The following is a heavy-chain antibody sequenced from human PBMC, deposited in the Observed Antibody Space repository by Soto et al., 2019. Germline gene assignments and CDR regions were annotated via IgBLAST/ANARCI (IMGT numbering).Heavy chain of an antibody. J-gene: IGHJ6*03. CDR3: ARAGGYDFWSGYYSGYYYYYMDV. CDR2: IYYSGST. D-gene: IGHD3-3*01. Sequence: TSETLSLTCTVSGGSISSYYWSWIRQPPGKGLEWIGYIYYSGSTNYNPSLKSRVTISVDTSKNQFSLKLSSVTAADTAVYYCARAGGYDFWSGYYSGYYYYYMDVWGKGTTVTVSS. V-gene: IGHV4-59*01. CDR1: GGSISSYY.